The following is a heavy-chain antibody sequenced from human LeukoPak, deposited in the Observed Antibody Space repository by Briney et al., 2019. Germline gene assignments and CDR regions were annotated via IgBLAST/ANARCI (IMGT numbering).Heavy chain of an antibody. CDR3: ARRNIARVFDP. J-gene: IGHJ5*02. D-gene: IGHD6-13*01. Sequence: SETLSLTCTVSGGSISSSSYYWGWIRQPPGKGLEWIVSIYYSGSTYYNPSLKSRVTISVYTSKNQFSLKLSSVTAADTAVYYCARRNIARVFDPWGQGTLVTVSS. V-gene: IGHV4-39*01. CDR1: GGSISSSSYY. CDR2: IYYSGST.